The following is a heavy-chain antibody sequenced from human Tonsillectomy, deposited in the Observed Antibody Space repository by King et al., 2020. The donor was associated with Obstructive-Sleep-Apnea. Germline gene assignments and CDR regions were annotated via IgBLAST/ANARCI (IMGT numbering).Heavy chain of an antibody. V-gene: IGHV5-51*01. CDR1: GYSFTNYW. CDR3: ARYARAHCTDDVCTIGYLVY. Sequence: VQLVQSGGGVKKPGESLKISCKGSGYSFTNYWIGWVRQMPGKGLEWMGNIFPGDSDTRYSPSFQGQVTISADKSISTAYLQWRSLKASDTAIYYCARYARAHCTDDVCTIGYLVYWGQGALVTVSS. D-gene: IGHD2-8*01. J-gene: IGHJ4*02. CDR2: IFPGDSDT.